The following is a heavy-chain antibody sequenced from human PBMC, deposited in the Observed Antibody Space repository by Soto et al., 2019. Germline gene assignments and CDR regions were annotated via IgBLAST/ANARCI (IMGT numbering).Heavy chain of an antibody. CDR2: IYDTGISGYTPST. CDR3: ARGEHAFFYYGLDV. Sequence: ETLSLTCTVSGGSITSSYWSWIRRPPGKGLEWIAYIYDTGISGYTPSTSYNPSLKSRVTMSVDTSKSQFSLKLTSVTAADTAVYYCARGEHAFFYYGLDVWGQGITVTVSS. V-gene: IGHV4-59*01. CDR1: GGSITSSY. J-gene: IGHJ6*02.